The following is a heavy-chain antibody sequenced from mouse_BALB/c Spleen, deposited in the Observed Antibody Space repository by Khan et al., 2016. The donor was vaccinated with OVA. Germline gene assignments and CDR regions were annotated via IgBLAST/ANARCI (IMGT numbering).Heavy chain of an antibody. D-gene: IGHD4-1*01. CDR2: ISYSGRP. J-gene: IGHJ4*01. CDR3: ASELGRYYALDY. V-gene: IGHV3-2*02. Sequence: VQLKESGPGLVKPSQSLSLTCTVTGYSITSDYAWNWLRQFPGNKLEWMGYISYSGRPTYNPSLKSRISITRDTSKDQFILQLKSVTSEDTATYYVASELGRYYALDYWGQGTSVTVSS. CDR1: GYSITSDYA.